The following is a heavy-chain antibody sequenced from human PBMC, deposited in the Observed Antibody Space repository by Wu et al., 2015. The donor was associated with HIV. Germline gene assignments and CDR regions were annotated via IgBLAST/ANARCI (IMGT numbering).Heavy chain of an antibody. V-gene: IGHV1-2*02. CDR2: INPNSGGT. D-gene: IGHD2-2*01. CDR3: AREPLTKAVLPAAISRIDAFDI. J-gene: IGHJ3*02. CDR1: GYTFTGYY. Sequence: QVQLVQSGAEVKKPGASVKVSCKASGYTFTGYYIHWVRQAPGQGLEWMGWINPNSGGTMYAQNFQGRVTMTRDTSINTAYMELSRLISDDTAVYYCAREPLTKAVLPAAISRIDAFDIWGQGTMVTVSS.